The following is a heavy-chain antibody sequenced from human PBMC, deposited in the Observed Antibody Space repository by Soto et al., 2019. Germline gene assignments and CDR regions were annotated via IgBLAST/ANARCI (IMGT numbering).Heavy chain of an antibody. CDR3: ARGQGWADY. Sequence: VQLVESGGGLVQPGGSLRLSCIASGFSISPNWMSWVRQAPGRGPEWVANIGQDGNGKNYVDSVKGRFTISRDNANNSLFLQMNSLRVEDTAVYYCARGQGWADYWGQGTPVTVSS. CDR1: GFSISPNW. CDR2: IGQDGNGK. D-gene: IGHD6-19*01. J-gene: IGHJ4*02. V-gene: IGHV3-7*01.